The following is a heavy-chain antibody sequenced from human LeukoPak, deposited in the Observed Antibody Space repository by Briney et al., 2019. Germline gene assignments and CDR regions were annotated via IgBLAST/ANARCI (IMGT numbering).Heavy chain of an antibody. CDR3: ATIKRGNIFGYFDF. Sequence: SETLSLTCAVSGASMNTHYWSWIRQPPGKGLEWIGYMLDTVTTKDNPSLKSRFTLSADTSKNQFSLRLTSVTAADAAVYYCATIKRGNIFGYFDFWGQGIPVTVSS. V-gene: IGHV4-59*11. CDR2: MLDTVTT. CDR1: GASMNTHY. J-gene: IGHJ4*02. D-gene: IGHD5-18*01.